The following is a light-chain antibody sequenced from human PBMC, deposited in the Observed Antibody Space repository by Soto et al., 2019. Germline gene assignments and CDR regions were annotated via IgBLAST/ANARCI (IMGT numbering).Light chain of an antibody. CDR3: HQYGNSPPST. CDR2: DAA. V-gene: IGKV3-20*01. J-gene: IGKJ2*01. CDR1: RSVSDDS. Sequence: EIVLTQFPDTLPVSPGETATLSCRASRSVSDDSLAWYKQTPGQAPRLVLYDAARRATGIPDRISGSGSGTVFTLAISSLMPEDFVVYFCHQYGNSPPSTFGRGTKLEIK.